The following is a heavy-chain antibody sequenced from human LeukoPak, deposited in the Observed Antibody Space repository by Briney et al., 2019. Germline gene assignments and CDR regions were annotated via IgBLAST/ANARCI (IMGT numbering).Heavy chain of an antibody. CDR2: IYTSGST. CDR1: GGSISSYY. Sequence: SETLSLTCTVSGGSISSYYWSWIRQPAGKGLEWIGHIYTSGSTNYNPSLKSRVTMSVDTSKNQFSLKLSSVTAADTAVYYCGGEGRDAFDIWGQGTMVTVSS. CDR3: GGEGRDAFDI. D-gene: IGHD3-10*01. J-gene: IGHJ3*02. V-gene: IGHV4-4*07.